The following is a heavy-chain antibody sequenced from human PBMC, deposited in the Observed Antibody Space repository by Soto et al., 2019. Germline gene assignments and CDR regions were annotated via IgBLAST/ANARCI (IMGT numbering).Heavy chain of an antibody. D-gene: IGHD5-12*01. Sequence: QVQLQESGPGLVKPSETLSLTCTVSGGSVSSGSYYWSWIRQPPGKGLEWIGYIYYSGSTNYNPSLKSRVTISVNTSKSEFTLKLSSVTAADTAVYYCARVGWDGYNYGAYFDYWGQGTLVTVSS. CDR1: GGSVSSGSYY. CDR2: IYYSGST. V-gene: IGHV4-61*01. J-gene: IGHJ4*02. CDR3: ARVGWDGYNYGAYFDY.